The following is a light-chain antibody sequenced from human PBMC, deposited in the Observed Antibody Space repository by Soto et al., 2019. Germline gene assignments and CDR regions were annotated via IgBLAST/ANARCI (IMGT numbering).Light chain of an antibody. V-gene: IGKV2-28*01. CDR3: MQALQTPLT. CDR2: LGS. J-gene: IGKJ5*01. Sequence: DIVMTQSPLSLPVTPGEPASISCRSSQSLLHSNGYNYWDWYLQKPGQSPQLLIYLGSNRASGVPDRFSGSGSGTDFTLKISRVEAEDVGVYYCMQALQTPLTFGQGTRLEIK. CDR1: QSLLHSNGYNY.